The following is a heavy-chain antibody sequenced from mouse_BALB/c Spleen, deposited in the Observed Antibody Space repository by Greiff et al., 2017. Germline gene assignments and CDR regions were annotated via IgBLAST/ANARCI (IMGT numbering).Heavy chain of an antibody. Sequence: DVKLVESGGGLVQPGGSLKLSCAASGFTFSSYGMSWVRQTPDKRLELVATINSNGGSTYYPDSVKGRFTISRDNAKNTLYLQMSSLKSEDTAMYYCARDHDYDYGYAMDYWGQGTSVTVSS. V-gene: IGHV5-6-3*01. CDR1: GFTFSSYG. CDR2: INSNGGST. CDR3: ARDHDYDYGYAMDY. J-gene: IGHJ4*01. D-gene: IGHD2-4*01.